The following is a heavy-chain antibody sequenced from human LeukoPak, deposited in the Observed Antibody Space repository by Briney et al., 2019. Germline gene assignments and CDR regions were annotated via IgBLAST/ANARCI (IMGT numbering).Heavy chain of an antibody. D-gene: IGHD5-12*01. V-gene: IGHV4-34*01. CDR2: INHSGST. Sequence: SETLSLTCAVYGGSFSGYYWSWIRQPPGKGLEWIGEINHSGSTNYNPSLKSRVTISVDTSKNQFSLKLSSVTAADTAVYYCARREWLRSWFAYWGQGTLVTVSS. CDR1: GGSFSGYY. CDR3: ARREWLRSWFAY. J-gene: IGHJ4*02.